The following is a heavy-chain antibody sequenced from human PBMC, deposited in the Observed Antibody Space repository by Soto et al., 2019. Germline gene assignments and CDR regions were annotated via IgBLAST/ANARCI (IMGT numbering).Heavy chain of an antibody. CDR2: INHSGST. J-gene: IGHJ6*02. CDR3: ARGQAILYYYGSGSYYYGMDV. V-gene: IGHV4-34*01. Sequence: PSETMYITSAVYSRCFSGYYWSWIRQPPGKGLEWIGEINHSGSTNYNPSLKSRVTMSVDTSKNQFSLKLSSVTAADTAVYYCARGQAILYYYGSGSYYYGMDVWGQGTTVTVSS. CDR1: SRCFSGYY. D-gene: IGHD3-10*01.